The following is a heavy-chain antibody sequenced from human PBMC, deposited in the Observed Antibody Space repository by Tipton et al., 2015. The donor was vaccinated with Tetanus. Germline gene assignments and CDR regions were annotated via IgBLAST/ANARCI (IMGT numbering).Heavy chain of an antibody. V-gene: IGHV4-31*11. D-gene: IGHD3-10*01. Sequence: TLSLTCAVYGGSFSGYYWSWIRQHPGKGLEWIGYIYYSGSTYYNPSLKSRVTISVDTSKNQFSLKLSSVTAADTAVYYCARDNRVPLRFGELLEFYYYYGMDVWGQGTTVTVSS. CDR2: IYYSGST. CDR3: ARDNRVPLRFGELLEFYYYYGMDV. J-gene: IGHJ6*02. CDR1: GGSFSGYY.